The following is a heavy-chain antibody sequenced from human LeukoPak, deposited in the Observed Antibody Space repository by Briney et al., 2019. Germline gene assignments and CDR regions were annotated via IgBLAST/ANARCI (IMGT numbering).Heavy chain of an antibody. J-gene: IGHJ5*02. CDR2: IIPIFGTA. V-gene: IGHV1-69*05. Sequence: ASVKVSCKASGGTFISYAISWVRQAPGQGLEWMGGIIPIFGTANYAQKFQGRVTITTDESTSTAYMELSRLRSDDTAVYYCARDRTMVRGEVPIWFDPWGQGTLVTVSS. CDR1: GGTFISYA. CDR3: ARDRTMVRGEVPIWFDP. D-gene: IGHD3-10*01.